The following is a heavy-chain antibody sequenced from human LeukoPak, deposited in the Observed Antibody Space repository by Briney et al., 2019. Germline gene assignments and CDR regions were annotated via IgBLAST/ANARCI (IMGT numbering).Heavy chain of an antibody. CDR3: ARGYLIHY. D-gene: IGHD1-26*01. V-gene: IGHV3-66*01. Sequence: GGSLSLSCAASGFTVNSNYMSWVRQAPGKGLEWVSVVYSGDRTYYADSVKGRFTISRDDSTNTLYLLMNSLRAEDTAVYYCARGYLIHYWGQGTLVTVSS. CDR2: VYSGDRT. J-gene: IGHJ4*02. CDR1: GFTVNSNY.